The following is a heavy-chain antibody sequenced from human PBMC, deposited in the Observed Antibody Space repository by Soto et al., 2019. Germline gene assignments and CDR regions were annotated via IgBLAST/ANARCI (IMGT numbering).Heavy chain of an antibody. CDR2: IYYSGST. Sequence: SETLSLTCTVSGGSISSHYWSWIRQPPGKGLEWIGYIYYSGSTNYNPSLKSRVTISVDTSKNQFSLKLSSVTAADTAVYYCARRLGGWFNPWGQGTLVTVSS. J-gene: IGHJ5*02. CDR1: GGSISSHY. CDR3: ARRLGGWFNP. V-gene: IGHV4-59*08. D-gene: IGHD3-16*01.